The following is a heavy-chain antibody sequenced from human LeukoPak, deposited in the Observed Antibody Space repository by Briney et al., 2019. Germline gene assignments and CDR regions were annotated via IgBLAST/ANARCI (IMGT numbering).Heavy chain of an antibody. J-gene: IGHJ4*02. V-gene: IGHV3-7*01. CDR3: ARVEWLQLHYFDY. Sequence: GGSLRLSCAASGFTFSSYWMSWVRQAPGKGLEWVANIKQDGSEKYYVDSVKGRSTISRDNAKNSLYLQMNSLRAEDTAVYYCARVEWLQLHYFDYWGQGTLVTVSS. CDR2: IKQDGSEK. D-gene: IGHD5-24*01. CDR1: GFTFSSYW.